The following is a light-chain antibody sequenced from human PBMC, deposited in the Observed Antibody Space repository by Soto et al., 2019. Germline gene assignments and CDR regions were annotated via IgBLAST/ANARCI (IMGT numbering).Light chain of an antibody. Sequence: PATLSASLGDRVTITCRASQSIISWLAWYQQKPWKSPNLLIYMXSXLXXXFXXXXXXXLSGTQFTXTIXXXXPDDFATYYCQKYNSYSRTFGQGTKV. V-gene: IGKV1-5*03. CDR1: QSIISW. CDR3: QKYNSYSRT. CDR2: MXS. J-gene: IGKJ1*01.